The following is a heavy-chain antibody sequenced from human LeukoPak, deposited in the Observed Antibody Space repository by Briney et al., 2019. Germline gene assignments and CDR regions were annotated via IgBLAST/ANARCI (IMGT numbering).Heavy chain of an antibody. CDR3: ARALRRSYNWFDP. V-gene: IGHV1-2*02. Sequence: ASVKVSCKASGYTFTGYYMHWVRQAPGQGLEWMGWINPNSGGTNYAQKFQGRVTMTRDTSISTAYMELSSLRSEDTAVYYCARALRRSYNWFDPWGQGTLVTVSS. D-gene: IGHD3-10*01. CDR1: GYTFTGYY. CDR2: INPNSGGT. J-gene: IGHJ5*02.